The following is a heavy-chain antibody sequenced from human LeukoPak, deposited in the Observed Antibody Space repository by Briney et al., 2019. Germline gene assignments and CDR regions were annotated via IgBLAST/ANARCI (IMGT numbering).Heavy chain of an antibody. CDR2: ISGSGGST. Sequence: PGGSLRLSCVASGFTFDDYSLNWVRQAPGKGLEWVSGISGSGGSTYYADSVKGRFTISRDNSKNTLYLQVNSLRAEDTAVYYCAKDTTLVLDAFDIWGQGTMVTVSS. J-gene: IGHJ3*02. CDR3: AKDTTLVLDAFDI. V-gene: IGHV3-23*01. D-gene: IGHD1-1*01. CDR1: GFTFDDYS.